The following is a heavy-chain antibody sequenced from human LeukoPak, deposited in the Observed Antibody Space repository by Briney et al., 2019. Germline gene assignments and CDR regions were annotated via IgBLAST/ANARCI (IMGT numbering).Heavy chain of an antibody. CDR1: GYSISSGYY. V-gene: IGHV4-38-2*01. CDR3: ARQPSSRLVPGHFDY. CDR2: NYHSGST. J-gene: IGHJ4*02. D-gene: IGHD6-19*01. Sequence: SETLSLTCAVSGYSISSGYYWGWIRQPPGKGLEWIGSNYHSGSTYYNPSLKSRVTISVDTSKNQFPLKLSSVTAADTAVYYCARQPSSRLVPGHFDYWGQGTLVTVSS.